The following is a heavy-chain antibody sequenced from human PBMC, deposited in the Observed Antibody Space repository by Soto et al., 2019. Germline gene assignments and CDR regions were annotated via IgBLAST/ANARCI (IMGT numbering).Heavy chain of an antibody. CDR1: GGSFSGYY. J-gene: IGHJ4*02. V-gene: IGHV4-34*01. CDR2: INHSGST. Sequence: PSETLSLTCAVYGGSFSGYYWSWIRQPPGKGLEWIGEINHSGSTNYNPSLKSRVTISVDTSKNQFSLKLSSVTAADTAVYYCAKRLPHDYGFDYWGQGTLVTVSS. CDR3: AKRLPHDYGFDY. D-gene: IGHD4-17*01.